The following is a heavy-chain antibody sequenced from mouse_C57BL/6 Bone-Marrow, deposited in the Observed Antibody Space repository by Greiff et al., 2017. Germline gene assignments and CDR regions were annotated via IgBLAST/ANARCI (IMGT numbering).Heavy chain of an antibody. CDR2: IDPETGGT. V-gene: IGHV1-15*01. CDR3: TRGYGYSAMDY. D-gene: IGHD2-2*01. CDR1: GYTFTDYE. Sequence: QVQLKESGAELVRPGASVTLSCKASGYTFTDYEMHWVKQTPVHGLEWIGAIDPETGGTAYNQKFKGKAILTADKSSSTAYMELRSLTSEDSAVYYCTRGYGYSAMDYWGQGTSVTVSS. J-gene: IGHJ4*01.